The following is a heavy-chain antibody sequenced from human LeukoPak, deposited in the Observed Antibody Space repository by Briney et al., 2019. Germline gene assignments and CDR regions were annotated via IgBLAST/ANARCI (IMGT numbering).Heavy chain of an antibody. CDR3: ARVSMGYCSSTSCFRPARWFDP. J-gene: IGHJ5*02. V-gene: IGHV4-34*01. CDR1: GGSFSGYY. Sequence: SETLSLTCAVYGGSFSGYYWSWIRQPPGKGLEWIGEINHSGSANYNPSLKSRVTISVDTSKNQFSLKLSSVTAADTAVYYFARVSMGYCSSTSCFRPARWFDPWGEGTLVTVSS. D-gene: IGHD2-2*01. CDR2: INHSGSA.